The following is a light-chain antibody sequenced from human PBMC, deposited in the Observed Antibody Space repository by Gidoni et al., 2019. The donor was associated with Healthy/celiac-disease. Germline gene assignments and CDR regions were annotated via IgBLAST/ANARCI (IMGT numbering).Light chain of an antibody. CDR1: QSVGFW. CDR2: QAS. Sequence: DIQLTQSPSTLSASAGERVTITCRASQSVGFWLAWYRQKPGEAPSLLISQASILQSGVPSRFSGSGSRTEFTLTINNLQPDDFATYFCQQYNGHPWSFXXXTKVEIK. CDR3: QQYNGHPWS. J-gene: IGKJ1*01. V-gene: IGKV1-5*03.